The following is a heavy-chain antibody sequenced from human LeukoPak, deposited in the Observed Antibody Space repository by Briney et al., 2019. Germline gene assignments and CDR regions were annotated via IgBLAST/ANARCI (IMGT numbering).Heavy chain of an antibody. CDR1: GFTVSSNY. V-gene: IGHV4-34*01. CDR3: ARGPVDFWSGYYTQAGYYYYYYMDV. D-gene: IGHD3-3*01. CDR2: INHSGST. Sequence: GSLRLSCAASGFTVSSNYMSWVRQPPGKGLEWIGEINHSGSTNYNPSLKSRVTISVDTSKNQFSLKLSSVTAADTAVYYCARGPVDFWSGYYTQAGYYYYYYMDVWGKGTTVTVSS. J-gene: IGHJ6*03.